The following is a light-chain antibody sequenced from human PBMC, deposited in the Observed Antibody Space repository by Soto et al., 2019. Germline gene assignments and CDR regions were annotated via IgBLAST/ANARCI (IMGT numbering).Light chain of an antibody. Sequence: QSALTQPASVSGSPGQSITISCTGTSSDVGSYNLVSWYQQHPGKAPKLMIYEGSKRPSGVSNRFSGSKSGNTASLTIYGLQADDEADYYCCSYAGSSTFVVFGGGTKLTVL. CDR2: EGS. CDR3: CSYAGSSTFVV. J-gene: IGLJ2*01. V-gene: IGLV2-23*03. CDR1: SSDVGSYNL.